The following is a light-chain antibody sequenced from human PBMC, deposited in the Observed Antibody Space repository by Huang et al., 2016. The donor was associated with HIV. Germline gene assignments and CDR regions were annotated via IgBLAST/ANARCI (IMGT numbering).Light chain of an antibody. CDR1: ESIGSW. J-gene: IGKJ2*01. CDR3: QQYSTSMYS. Sequence: GDRVTVTCRASESIGSWLAWYQQKPGEAPKLLMYKASTSASDVPSRFSGSGSGTHFTRIISSLQPDDFATYYCQQYSTSMYSFGQGTKVEIK. V-gene: IGKV1-5*03. CDR2: KAS.